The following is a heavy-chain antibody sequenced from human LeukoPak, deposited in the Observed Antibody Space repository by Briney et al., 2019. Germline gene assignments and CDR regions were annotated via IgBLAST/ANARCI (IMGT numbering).Heavy chain of an antibody. CDR2: INSDGSTI. D-gene: IGHD3-9*01. CDR3: ARAPGLRYFDWLSLNYYYYYMDV. J-gene: IGHJ6*03. V-gene: IGHV3-74*01. Sequence: GGSLRLSCAASGFTFSSNWMNWVRQAPGKGLVWVSRINSDGSTITYADSVKGRFTISRDNAKNTLYLQMNSLRAEDTAVYYCARAPGLRYFDWLSLNYYYYYMDVWGKGTTVTISS. CDR1: GFTFSSNW.